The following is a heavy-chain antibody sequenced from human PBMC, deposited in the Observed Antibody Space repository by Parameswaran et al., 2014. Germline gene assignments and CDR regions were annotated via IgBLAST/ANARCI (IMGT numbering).Heavy chain of an antibody. V-gene: IGHV1-2*02. CDR3: ARDEGGSSSWYYYYYGMDV. Sequence: WVRQAPGQGLEWMGWINPNSGGTNYAQKFQGRVTMTRDTSISTAYMELSRLRSDDTAVYYCARDEGGSSSWYYYYYGMDVWGQGTTVTVSS. J-gene: IGHJ6*02. D-gene: IGHD6-13*01. CDR2: INPNSGGT.